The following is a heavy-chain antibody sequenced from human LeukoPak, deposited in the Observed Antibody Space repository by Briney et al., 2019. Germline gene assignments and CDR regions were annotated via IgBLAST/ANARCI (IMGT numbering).Heavy chain of an antibody. CDR1: GYTFTSYY. Sequence: ASVKVSCKASGYTFTSYYMHWVRQAPGQGLEWMGIINPSGGSTSYAQKFQGRVTMTRDASTSTVYMELSSLRSEDTAVYYCARGAGYYGSGSYYIPWWFDPWGQGTLVTVSS. CDR3: ARGAGYYGSGSYYIPWWFDP. V-gene: IGHV1-46*01. J-gene: IGHJ5*02. CDR2: INPSGGST. D-gene: IGHD3-10*01.